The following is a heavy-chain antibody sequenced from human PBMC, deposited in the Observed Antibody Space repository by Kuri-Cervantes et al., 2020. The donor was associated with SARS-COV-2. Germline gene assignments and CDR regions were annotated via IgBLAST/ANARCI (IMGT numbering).Heavy chain of an antibody. CDR1: GGSISSYY. CDR2: IYYSGST. J-gene: IGHJ6*02. Sequence: GSLRLSCTVSGGSISSYYWSWIRQPPGKGLEWIGYIYYSGSTNYNPSLKSRVTISVDTSKNQFSLKLSSVTAADTAVYYCARLGLYYDSSGYYYAPRNYGMDVWGQGTMVTVSS. V-gene: IGHV4-59*08. D-gene: IGHD3-22*01. CDR3: ARLGLYYDSSGYYYAPRNYGMDV.